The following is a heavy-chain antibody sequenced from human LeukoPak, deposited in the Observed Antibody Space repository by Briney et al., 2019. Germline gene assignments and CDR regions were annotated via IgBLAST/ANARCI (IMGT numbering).Heavy chain of an antibody. Sequence: GGSLRLSCAASGFTVSSTYMSWVRQPAGKGLEWVSVIYTGGTTFYADSVKGRFTISRDNSKNTLYLQVNSLRADDTAVYYCTKLKGWYGEGYFDYWGQGTLVTVSS. CDR1: GFTVSSTY. CDR3: TKLKGWYGEGYFDY. D-gene: IGHD3-10*01. J-gene: IGHJ4*02. V-gene: IGHV3-53*01. CDR2: IYTGGTT.